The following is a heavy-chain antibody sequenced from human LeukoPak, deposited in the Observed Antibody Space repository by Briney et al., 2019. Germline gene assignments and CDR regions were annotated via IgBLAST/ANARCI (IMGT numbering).Heavy chain of an antibody. CDR1: GFTFSDNY. J-gene: IGHJ5*02. Sequence: PGGSLRLSCAASGFTFSDNYMSWIRQAPGKGLEWVSYISGSSGYTNYADSVKGRFTISRDNTKNSLYLQMNSLRAADTAVYYCARTEAFCSDTSCSNWFDPWGQGTLVTVSS. CDR2: ISGSSGYT. D-gene: IGHD2-2*01. CDR3: ARTEAFCSDTSCSNWFDP. V-gene: IGHV3-11*03.